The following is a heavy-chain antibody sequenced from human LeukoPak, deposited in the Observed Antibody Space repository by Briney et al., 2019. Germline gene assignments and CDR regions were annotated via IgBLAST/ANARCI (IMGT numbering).Heavy chain of an antibody. V-gene: IGHV3-7*01. Sequence: GGSLRLSCAASGFTFSSYWMSWVRQAPGKGLEWVANIKQDGSEKYYVDSVKGRFTISRDNAKNSLYLQMNSLRAEDTAVYYCASHDSSGYYGCFDYWGQGTLVTVSS. D-gene: IGHD3-22*01. CDR3: ASHDSSGYYGCFDY. CDR1: GFTFSSYW. J-gene: IGHJ4*02. CDR2: IKQDGSEK.